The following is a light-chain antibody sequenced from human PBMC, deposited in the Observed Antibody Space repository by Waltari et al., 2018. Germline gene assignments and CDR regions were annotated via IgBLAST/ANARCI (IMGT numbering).Light chain of an antibody. V-gene: IGKV3-11*01. CDR3: QQRSNWPLT. CDR2: DAS. J-gene: IGKJ5*01. Sequence: EIMLTQSPATLSLSPGEGATLSCRASQSVSSYLAWFQQKPGQAPRLLIYDASNRATGIPARFSGSGSGTDFTLTISSLEPEDFAVYYCQQRSNWPLTFGQGTRLEIK. CDR1: QSVSSY.